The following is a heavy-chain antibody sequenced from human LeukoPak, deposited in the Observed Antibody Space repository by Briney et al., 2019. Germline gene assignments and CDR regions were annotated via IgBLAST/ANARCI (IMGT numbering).Heavy chain of an antibody. CDR1: GGSISSYY. J-gene: IGHJ4*02. D-gene: IGHD2-2*01. Sequence: SETLSLTCTVSGGSISSYYWSWIRQPPGKGLEWIGYIYYSGSTNYNPSLKSRVTISVDTSKNQFSLKLNSVTAADTAVYYCARWYCSSTTCYYLXYWGQGTLVTV. CDR2: IYYSGST. CDR3: ARWYCSSTTCYYLXY. V-gene: IGHV4-59*01.